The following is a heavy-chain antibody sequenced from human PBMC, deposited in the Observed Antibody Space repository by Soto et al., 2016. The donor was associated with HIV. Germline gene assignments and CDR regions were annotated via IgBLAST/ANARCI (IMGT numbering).Heavy chain of an antibody. CDR3: ARDLLDYSANDY. D-gene: IGHD4-4*01. V-gene: IGHV3-23*01. Sequence: EVQLLESGGGLVKPGGSLRLSCAASGFSLRFYAMNWVRQAPGKGLEWVSGIAHDGTSSHYADSVKGRFIISRDNSKNTLYLQMNSLRGEDTAIYYCARDLLDYSANDYWGQGTLVHRLL. CDR2: IAHDGTSS. CDR1: GFSLRFYA. J-gene: IGHJ4*02.